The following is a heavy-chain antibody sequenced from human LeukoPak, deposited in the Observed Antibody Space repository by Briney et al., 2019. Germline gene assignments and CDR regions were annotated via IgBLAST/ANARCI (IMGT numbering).Heavy chain of an antibody. CDR3: ARVPSEGGNAVNGDY. CDR1: GFTFSSYA. CDR2: ISGSGGRT. J-gene: IGHJ4*02. D-gene: IGHD4-23*01. V-gene: IGHV3-23*01. Sequence: GGSLRLSCAASGFTFSSYAMSWVRQAPGKGLEWVSVISGSGGRTSYADSVKGRFTISRDNAKNSLYLQMNSLRAEDTAVYYCARVPSEGGNAVNGDYWGQGTLVTVSS.